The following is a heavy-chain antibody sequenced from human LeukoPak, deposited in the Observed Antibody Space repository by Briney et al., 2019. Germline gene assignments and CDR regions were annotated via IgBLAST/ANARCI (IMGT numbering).Heavy chain of an antibody. J-gene: IGHJ4*02. CDR3: AREDSSGYLGY. D-gene: IGHD3-22*01. V-gene: IGHV4-59*01. Sequence: SETLSLTCTVSGGSMSGYYWSWIRQPPGKGLEWIGYIFSSGSSNFNPSLKSRVTISVDTSKNQFSLKLTSLTAADTAVYYCAREDSSGYLGYWGQGTLVTVSS. CDR2: IFSSGSS. CDR1: GGSMSGYY.